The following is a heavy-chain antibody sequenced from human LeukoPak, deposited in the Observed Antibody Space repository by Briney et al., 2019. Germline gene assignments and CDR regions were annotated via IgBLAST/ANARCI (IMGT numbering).Heavy chain of an antibody. D-gene: IGHD4-17*01. J-gene: IGHJ4*02. CDR3: ATPQKTYGDYVY. CDR2: FDPGDGET. Sequence: ASVKVSCKVSGYTLTELSMHWVRQAPGKGLEWLGGFDPGDGETICAQKFQGRVTMTEDTSTDTAYMELSSLRSEDTAVYYCATPQKTYGDYVYWGQGTLVTVSS. CDR1: GYTLTELS. V-gene: IGHV1-24*01.